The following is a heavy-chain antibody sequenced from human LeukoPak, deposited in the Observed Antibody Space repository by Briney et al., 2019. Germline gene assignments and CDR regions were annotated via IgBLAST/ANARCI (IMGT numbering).Heavy chain of an antibody. CDR1: GGSISSGGYY. CDR2: IYYNGRT. CDR3: AKYFAAFGESHLDH. J-gene: IGHJ4*02. D-gene: IGHD3-9*01. Sequence: PSETLSLTCTVSGGSISSGGYYWSWIRQPPGKGPEWIGYIYYNGRTYYNPSLKSRVTMSVDTSNNQFSLKLTSVTAADTAVYYCAKYFAAFGESHLDHWGQGSLVTVSS. V-gene: IGHV4-61*08.